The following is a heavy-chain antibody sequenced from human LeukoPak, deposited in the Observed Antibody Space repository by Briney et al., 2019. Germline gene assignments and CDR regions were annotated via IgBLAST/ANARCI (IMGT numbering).Heavy chain of an antibody. D-gene: IGHD4-17*01. J-gene: IGHJ4*02. CDR1: GFTFKNYG. V-gene: IGHV3-30*02. Sequence: GGSLRLSCAASGFTFKNYGMHWVRQAPGEGLEWVALISYDGSNKDYADSVKGRFTISRDDSKNTLYLQMNSLRAEDTAVYYCAKEGREYGDLSGLDNWGQETLVTVSS. CDR3: AKEGREYGDLSGLDN. CDR2: ISYDGSNK.